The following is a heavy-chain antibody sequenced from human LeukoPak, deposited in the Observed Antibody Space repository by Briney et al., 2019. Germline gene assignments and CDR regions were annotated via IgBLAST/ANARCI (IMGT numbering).Heavy chain of an antibody. CDR3: AKDIHYDSSGYYYVGAFDI. Sequence: GGSLRLSCAASGFTFSSYSMNWVRQAPGKGLEWVSSISSSSSYIYYADSVKGRFTISRDNAKNSLYLQMNSLRAEDTALCYCAKDIHYDSSGYYYVGAFDIWGQGTMVTVSS. CDR1: GFTFSSYS. J-gene: IGHJ3*02. V-gene: IGHV3-21*04. D-gene: IGHD3-22*01. CDR2: ISSSSSYI.